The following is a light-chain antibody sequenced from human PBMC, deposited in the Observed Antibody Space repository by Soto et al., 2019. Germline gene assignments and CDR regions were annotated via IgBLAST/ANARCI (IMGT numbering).Light chain of an antibody. CDR1: QSLLHTNGYKY. Sequence: EIVMTQSPLSLPVTPGEPASISCRSSQSLLHTNGYKYLDWYLQKPGQSPQLLIYMGSNRASGVPDRCSGSGSGTDFTLKITRVEAEDVGVYYCMQALQAPWTFGQGTKVEIK. V-gene: IGKV2-28*01. J-gene: IGKJ1*01. CDR3: MQALQAPWT. CDR2: MGS.